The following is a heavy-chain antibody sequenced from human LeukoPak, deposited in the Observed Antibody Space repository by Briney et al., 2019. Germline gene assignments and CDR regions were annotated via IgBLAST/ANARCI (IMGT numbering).Heavy chain of an antibody. D-gene: IGHD3-3*02. CDR1: GFTFSNFA. CDR2: ISYDGSSK. V-gene: IGHV3-30-3*01. CDR3: ARPYLEWSLKFYMDV. Sequence: GGSLRLSCAASGFTFSNFAMHWVRQTPGKGLEWVALISYDGSSKYNEDSVKGRFTISRDDSKSTLFLQMNSLRADDSAVYYCARPYLEWSLKFYMDVWGKGTTVTVSS. J-gene: IGHJ6*03.